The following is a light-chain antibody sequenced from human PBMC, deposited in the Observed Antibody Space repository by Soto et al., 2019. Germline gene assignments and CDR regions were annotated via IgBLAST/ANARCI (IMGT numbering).Light chain of an antibody. Sequence: EIRLTQSASFLSACVGDRVSIXCRASQGLSSHLCWSQQKPGKPPKYLIYAAPTLQNGGPSRFSGSGSGTAFARTISSLQPEDFATYYGQQLKSYPLTFGGGTKVDI. J-gene: IGKJ4*01. V-gene: IGKV1-9*01. CDR1: QGLSSH. CDR2: AAP. CDR3: QQLKSYPLT.